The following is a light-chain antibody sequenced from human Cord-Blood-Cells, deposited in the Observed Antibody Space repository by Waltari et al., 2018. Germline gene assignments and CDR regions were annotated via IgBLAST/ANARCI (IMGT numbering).Light chain of an antibody. V-gene: IGKV3-11*01. Sequence: EIVLTQSPATLSLSPGDTATLSCRASQSVSSYLAWYQQKPGQAPRLLIYDASNRATGIPARFSGSGSGTDFTLTISSLEPEDFAVYYCQQRSNWPQLTFGGGTKVEIK. CDR2: DAS. CDR3: QQRSNWPQLT. CDR1: QSVSSY. J-gene: IGKJ4*01.